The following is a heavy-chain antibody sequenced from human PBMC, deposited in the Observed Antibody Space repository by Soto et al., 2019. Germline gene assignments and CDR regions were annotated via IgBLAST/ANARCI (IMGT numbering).Heavy chain of an antibody. CDR2: IWYDGSNK. Sequence: PGGSLRLSCAASGFTFSSYGMHWVRQAPGKGLEWVAVIWYDGSNKYYADSVKGRFTISRDNSKNTLYLQMNSLRAEDTAVYYCARDGPRLVAWLVNNLDAFDIWAQGTMVTVSS. J-gene: IGHJ3*02. CDR1: GFTFSSYG. D-gene: IGHD6-19*01. V-gene: IGHV3-33*01. CDR3: ARDGPRLVAWLVNNLDAFDI.